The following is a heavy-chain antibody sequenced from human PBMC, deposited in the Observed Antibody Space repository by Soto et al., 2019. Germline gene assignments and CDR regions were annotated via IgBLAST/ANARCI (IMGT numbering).Heavy chain of an antibody. J-gene: IGHJ6*02. D-gene: IGHD3-10*01. CDR1: GGSISSGGYY. CDR2: IYYSGST. CDR3: ASGITWGSGSYYYGMDV. Sequence: QVQLQESGPGLVKPSQTLSLTCTVSGGSISSGGYYWSWIRQHPGKGLEWIGYIYYSGSTYYNPSLKSRVTISVDKSKNQFSLKLSAVTAADTAVYYCASGITWGSGSYYYGMDVWGQGTTVTVSS. V-gene: IGHV4-31*03.